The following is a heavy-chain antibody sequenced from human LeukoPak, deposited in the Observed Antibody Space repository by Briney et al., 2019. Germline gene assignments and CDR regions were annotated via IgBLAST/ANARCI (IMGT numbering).Heavy chain of an antibody. CDR3: ARRGFGELGWFDP. Sequence: SETLSLTCTVSGGSISSSSYYWGWIRQPPGKGLERIGSIYYSGSTYYNPSLKSRVTISVNTSKHQFSLKLSSVTAADTAVYYCARRGFGELGWFDPWGQGTLVTVSS. CDR2: IYYSGST. J-gene: IGHJ5*02. CDR1: GGSISSSSYY. V-gene: IGHV4-39*01. D-gene: IGHD3-10*01.